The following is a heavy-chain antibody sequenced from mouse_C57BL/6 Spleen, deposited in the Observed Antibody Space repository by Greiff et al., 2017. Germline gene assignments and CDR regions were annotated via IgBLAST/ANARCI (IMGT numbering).Heavy chain of an antibody. CDR2: ISDGGSYT. CDR1: GFTFSSYA. Sequence: EVQLVESGGGLVKPGGSLKLSCAASGFTFSSYAMSWVRQTPEKRLEWVATISDGGSYTYYADNVKGRFTISRDNAKNNLYLQMSHLKSEDTAMYYCARDKSKGYGYLDYWGQGTTLTVSS. CDR3: ARDKSKGYGYLDY. V-gene: IGHV5-4*01. J-gene: IGHJ2*01. D-gene: IGHD2-14*01.